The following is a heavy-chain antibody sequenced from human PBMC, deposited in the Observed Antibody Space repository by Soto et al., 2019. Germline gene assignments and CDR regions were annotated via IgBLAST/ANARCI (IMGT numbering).Heavy chain of an antibody. Sequence: SETLSLTCAVYGGSFSGYYWSWIRQPPGKGLEWIGEINHSGSTNYNPSLKSRVTISVDTSKNQFSLKLSSVTAADTAVYYCASIAAAGINYYYYGMDVWGQGTTVTVSS. J-gene: IGHJ6*02. CDR3: ASIAAAGINYYYYGMDV. CDR1: GGSFSGYY. CDR2: INHSGST. D-gene: IGHD6-13*01. V-gene: IGHV4-34*01.